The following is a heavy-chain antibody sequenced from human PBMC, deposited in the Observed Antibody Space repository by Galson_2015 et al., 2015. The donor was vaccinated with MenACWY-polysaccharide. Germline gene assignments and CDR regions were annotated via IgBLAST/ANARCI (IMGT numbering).Heavy chain of an antibody. Sequence: SLRLSCAASGFTFSIYAMTWVRQAPGKGLEWVSTFSGTGGSTYYADSLKGRFIISRDNSKNTLYLQMNSLTAEDTAVYYCTRAIAGYYGIDVWGQGTTVTVSS. D-gene: IGHD6-13*01. J-gene: IGHJ6*02. CDR1: GFTFSIYA. CDR2: FSGTGGST. V-gene: IGHV3-23*01. CDR3: TRAIAGYYGIDV.